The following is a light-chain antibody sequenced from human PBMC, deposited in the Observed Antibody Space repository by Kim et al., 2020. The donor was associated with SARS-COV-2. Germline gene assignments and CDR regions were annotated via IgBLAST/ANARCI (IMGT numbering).Light chain of an antibody. CDR3: QVWDSSSDHPE. CDR2: YDS. CDR1: NSGSKS. Sequence: APGKTAKITCGGNNSGSKSVHWYQQKPGQAPVLVIYYDSDRPSGIPERFSGSNSGNTATLTISRVEAGDEADYYCQVWDSSSDHPEFGGGTKVTVL. V-gene: IGLV3-21*04. J-gene: IGLJ3*02.